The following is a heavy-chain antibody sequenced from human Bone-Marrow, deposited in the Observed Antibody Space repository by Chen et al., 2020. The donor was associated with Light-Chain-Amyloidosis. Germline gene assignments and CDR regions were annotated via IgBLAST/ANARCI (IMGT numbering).Heavy chain of an antibody. CDR3: ARMMTTVTTTDY. J-gene: IGHJ4*02. CDR2: INPISGSA. CDR1: GYIFTKYY. V-gene: IGHV1-46*01. D-gene: IGHD4-17*01. Sequence: QVQLVQSGAEVKKPGASVKISCKASGYIFTKYYMHWVRQAPGEGFEWMGIINPISGSASYAEKFEGRVTKTRDTATGTFYMERSSLKSEDTDVYYCARMMTTVTTTDYWGLGALVTVSS.